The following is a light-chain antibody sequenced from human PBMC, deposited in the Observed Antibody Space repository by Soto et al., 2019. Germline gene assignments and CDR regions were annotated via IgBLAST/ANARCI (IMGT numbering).Light chain of an antibody. V-gene: IGLV2-14*01. CDR2: EVT. J-gene: IGLJ1*01. CDR1: SSDVGGYNY. CDR3: SSYTGRTTYV. Sequence: QSALTQPASVSGSPGQSITISCTGTSSDVGGYNYVSWYQKHPGKAPKVMIYEVTNRPSGVSNRFSGSKSGNTASLTISGLQVEDEADYYCSSYTGRTTYVFGTGTKV.